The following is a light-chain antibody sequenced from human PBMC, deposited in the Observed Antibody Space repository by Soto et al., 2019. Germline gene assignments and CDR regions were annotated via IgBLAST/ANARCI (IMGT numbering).Light chain of an antibody. J-gene: IGKJ2*01. CDR2: GAS. Sequence: EIVLTQAPGTLSLSPGERATLSCRASQRVSSRFLAWYQQKPGQAPRLLMYGASSRATGIPDRFSGTGSGTDFTLTINRLEPEDFAVYYCQQYGSSPYTFGLGTKLESK. CDR3: QQYGSSPYT. V-gene: IGKV3-20*01. CDR1: QRVSSRF.